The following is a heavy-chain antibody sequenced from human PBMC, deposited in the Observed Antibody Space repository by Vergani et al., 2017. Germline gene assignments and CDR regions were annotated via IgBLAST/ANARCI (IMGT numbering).Heavy chain of an antibody. CDR2: IWYDGSNK. CDR1: GFTFSSYG. V-gene: IGHV3-33*06. CDR3: ANTVTHHNSFDI. D-gene: IGHD4-17*01. J-gene: IGHJ3*02. Sequence: QVQLVESGGGVVQPGRSLRLSCAASGFTFSSYGMHWVRQAPGKGLEWVAVIWYDGSNKYYADSVKGRFTISRDNSKNTLYLQMNSLRAEDTAVYYCANTVTHHNSFDIWGQGTMVTVSS.